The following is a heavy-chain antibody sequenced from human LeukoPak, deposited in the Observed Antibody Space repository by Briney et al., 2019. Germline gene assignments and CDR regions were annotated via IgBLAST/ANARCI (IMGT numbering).Heavy chain of an antibody. CDR1: GGSISSSSHY. CDR2: IYYSGST. CDR3: ASFYGSGSYYGDY. D-gene: IGHD3-10*01. J-gene: IGHJ4*02. V-gene: IGHV4-39*07. Sequence: SETLSLTCTVSGGSISSSSHYWGWIRQPPGKGLDFIGSIYYSGSTYYSPSLKSRVTISVDTSKNQFSLKLSSVTAADTAVYYCASFYGSGSYYGDYWGQGTLVTVSS.